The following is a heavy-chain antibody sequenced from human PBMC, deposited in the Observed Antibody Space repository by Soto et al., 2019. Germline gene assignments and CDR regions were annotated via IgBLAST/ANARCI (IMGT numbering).Heavy chain of an antibody. Sequence: GSLRLSCAASGFTFSSYGMHWVRQAPGKGLEWVAVISYDGSNKYYADSVKGRFTISRDNSKNTLYLQMNSLRAEDTAVYYCAKVSRSGGSYAHFDYWGQGTLVTVSS. CDR3: AKVSRSGGSYAHFDY. V-gene: IGHV3-30*18. CDR1: GFTFSSYG. J-gene: IGHJ4*02. CDR2: ISYDGSNK. D-gene: IGHD1-26*01.